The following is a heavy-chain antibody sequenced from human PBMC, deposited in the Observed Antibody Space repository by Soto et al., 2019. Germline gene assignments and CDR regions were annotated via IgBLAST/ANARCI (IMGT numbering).Heavy chain of an antibody. J-gene: IGHJ6*02. V-gene: IGHV4-34*01. CDR2: INHSGST. D-gene: IGHD3-3*01. CDR3: ARERNTIFGVVISLDV. Sequence: SETLSLTCAVYGGSFSGYYWSWIRQPPRKGLEWIGEINHSGSTNYNPSLKSRVTISVDTSKNQSSLKLSSVTAADTAVYYCARERNTIFGVVISLDVWGQGTTVTVSS. CDR1: GGSFSGYY.